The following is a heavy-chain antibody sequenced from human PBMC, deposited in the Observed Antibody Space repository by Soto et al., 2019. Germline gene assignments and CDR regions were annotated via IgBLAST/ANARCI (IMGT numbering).Heavy chain of an antibody. Sequence: GGSLRLSCAASGFTFDDFAMHWVRQAPGKGLEWVSGINWNSGTIAYADSVKGRFTISRDNAKNSLYLQMNSLRAEDTALYYCAKDGLAASFKYFDYWGPGTLVTVSS. V-gene: IGHV3-9*01. CDR2: INWNSGTI. CDR3: AKDGLAASFKYFDY. J-gene: IGHJ4*02. D-gene: IGHD2-15*01. CDR1: GFTFDDFA.